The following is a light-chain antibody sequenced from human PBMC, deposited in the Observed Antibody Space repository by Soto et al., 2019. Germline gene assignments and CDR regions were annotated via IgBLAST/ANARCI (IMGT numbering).Light chain of an antibody. J-gene: IGKJ1*01. CDR2: DAS. V-gene: IGKV3-11*01. Sequence: EIVLAQSPVTLSLSPGEGATLSCKASQSISIDLAWYQQKPGQVPRLLIYDASSRATGIPGRFTGSGSATDFTLTSSSLEPEDFAVYYCQQRGNWPRTWAFGQGTKVEV. CDR3: QQRGNWPRTWA. CDR1: QSISID.